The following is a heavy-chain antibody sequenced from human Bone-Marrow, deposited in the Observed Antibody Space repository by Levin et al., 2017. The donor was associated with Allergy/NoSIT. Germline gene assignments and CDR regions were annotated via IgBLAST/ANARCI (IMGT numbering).Heavy chain of an antibody. CDR3: AKQFPYSSGWYGFDY. Sequence: SCAASGFTFSSYGMHWVRQAPGKGLEWVAVISYDGSNKYYADSVKGRFTISRDNSKNTLYLQMNSLRAEDTAVYYCAKQFPYSSGWYGFDYWGQGTLVTVSS. CDR1: GFTFSSYG. V-gene: IGHV3-30*18. D-gene: IGHD6-19*01. CDR2: ISYDGSNK. J-gene: IGHJ4*02.